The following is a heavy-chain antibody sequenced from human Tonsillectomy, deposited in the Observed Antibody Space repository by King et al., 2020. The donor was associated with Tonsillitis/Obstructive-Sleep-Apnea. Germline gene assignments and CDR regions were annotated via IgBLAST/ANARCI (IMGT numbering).Heavy chain of an antibody. J-gene: IGHJ4*02. CDR3: TTGVCTN. Sequence: EVQLVESGGGLVKPGGSLRLSCAASGFTFSDAWMSWVRQAPGKGLEWVGHIKSQTDGGTTDYAAPVKGRFTISRDDSNNTLYLQMNSLKTEDTAMYYCTTGVCTNWGQGTLVTVSS. D-gene: IGHD2-8*01. CDR1: GFTFSDAW. V-gene: IGHV3-15*01. CDR2: IKSQTDGGTT.